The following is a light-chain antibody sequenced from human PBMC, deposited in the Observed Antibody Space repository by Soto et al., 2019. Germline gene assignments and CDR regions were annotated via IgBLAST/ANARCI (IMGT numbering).Light chain of an antibody. Sequence: QSALTQPPSVSGAPGQRVTISCTGSSSNIGAGYDVHWYQQLPGTAPKLLIYGNSNRPSGVPDRFSGSKSGTSASLAITGLQAEDEADYYCQSYHSSLSVVFCGGPQLTVL. J-gene: IGLJ2*01. CDR2: GNS. CDR3: QSYHSSLSVV. V-gene: IGLV1-40*01. CDR1: SSNIGAGYD.